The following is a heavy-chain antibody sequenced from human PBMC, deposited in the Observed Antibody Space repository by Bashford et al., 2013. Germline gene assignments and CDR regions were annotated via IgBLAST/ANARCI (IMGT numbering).Heavy chain of an antibody. CDR1: GGTFSSYA. CDR2: IIPIFGTA. Sequence: SVKVSCKASGGTFSSYAISWVRQAPGQGLEWMGGIIPIFGTANYAQKFQGRVTITADESTSTAYMELSSLRSEDTAVYYCASPYDSSGYYPGYGAFDIWGQGTMVTVSS. D-gene: IGHD3-22*01. J-gene: IGHJ3*02. CDR3: ASPYDSSGYYPGYGAFDI. V-gene: IGHV1-69*13.